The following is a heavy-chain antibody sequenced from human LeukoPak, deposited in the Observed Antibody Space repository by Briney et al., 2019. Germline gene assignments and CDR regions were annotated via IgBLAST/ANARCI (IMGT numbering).Heavy chain of an antibody. J-gene: IGHJ4*02. V-gene: IGHV3-23*01. Sequence: GGSLRLSCAAPGFSFSTFAMNWVRQVPGKGLEWVSGISGRGGDTYDAESVRGRFTISRDDPKDTLYLQMTSLRVEDTAIYYCAKDRGFTLRDGGMLDYWGQGTLVTVSS. CDR2: ISGRGGDT. D-gene: IGHD5-24*01. CDR1: GFSFSTFA. CDR3: AKDRGFTLRDGGMLDY.